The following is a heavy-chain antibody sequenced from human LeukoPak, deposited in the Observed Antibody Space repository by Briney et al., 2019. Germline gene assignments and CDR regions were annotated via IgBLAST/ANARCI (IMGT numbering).Heavy chain of an antibody. CDR3: ARSYYDILTGYGHAFDI. V-gene: IGHV4-59*01. Sequence: KTSETLSLACAVYGGSFSGYYWSWIRQPPGKGLEWIGYIYYSGSTNYNPSLKSRVTISVDTSKNQFSLKLSSVTAADTAVYYCARSYYDILTGYGHAFDIWGQGTMVTVSS. J-gene: IGHJ3*02. D-gene: IGHD3-9*01. CDR2: IYYSGST. CDR1: GGSFSGYY.